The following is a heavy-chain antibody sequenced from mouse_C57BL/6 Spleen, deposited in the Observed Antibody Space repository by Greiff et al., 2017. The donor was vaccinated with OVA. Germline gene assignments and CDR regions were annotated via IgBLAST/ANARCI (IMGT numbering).Heavy chain of an antibody. CDR2: INPSSGYT. D-gene: IGHD1-1*01. Sequence: QVQLKESGAELAKPGASVKLSCKASGYTFTSYWMHWVKQRPGQGLEWIGYINPSSGYTTYNQKFKDKATLTADKSSSTAYMQLSSLTYEDSAVYECARLLTGVAHAGDYGGQGTSVTVSS. CDR3: ARLLTGVAHAGDY. V-gene: IGHV1-7*01. CDR1: GYTFTSYW. J-gene: IGHJ4*01.